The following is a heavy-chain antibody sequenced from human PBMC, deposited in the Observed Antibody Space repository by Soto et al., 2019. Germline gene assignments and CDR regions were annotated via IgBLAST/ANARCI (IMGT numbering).Heavy chain of an antibody. CDR3: ARNYDNYGHYFDA. CDR2: IDNSGIT. D-gene: IGHD4-17*01. Sequence: SETLSLACTVSGGSPSSGDHYWGWIRQHPERGLEWIGHIDNSGITYDNPSLKSRIAMSVDASQNQSSLKLRSVTAADTAVYYRARNYDNYGHYFDAWGQVTLVTVSS. J-gene: IGHJ4*02. V-gene: IGHV4-31*03. CDR1: GGSPSSGDHY.